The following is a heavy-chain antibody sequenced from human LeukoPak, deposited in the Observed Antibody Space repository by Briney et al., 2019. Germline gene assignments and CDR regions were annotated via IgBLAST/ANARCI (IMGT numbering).Heavy chain of an antibody. Sequence: PSETLSLTCSVSGGSISSGDYYWTWIRQPPGKGLEWIGYVYYTGGTDYNPSLRSRVTISVDTSKNQFSLKLTSVTAADTAVYYCCRGNGEQQLTGDYWGQGTLVTVSS. CDR2: VYYTGGT. J-gene: IGHJ4*02. V-gene: IGHV4-30-4*01. CDR1: GGSISSGDYY. CDR3: CRGNGEQQLTGDY. D-gene: IGHD6-13*01.